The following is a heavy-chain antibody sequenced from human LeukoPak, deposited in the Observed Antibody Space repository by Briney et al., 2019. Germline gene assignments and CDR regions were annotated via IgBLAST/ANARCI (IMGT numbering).Heavy chain of an antibody. CDR2: IKQDGSEK. D-gene: IGHD6-13*01. CDR1: GFTFSSYW. Sequence: GGSLRLSCAASGFTFSSYWMSWVRQAPGKGLEWVANIKQDGSEKYYVDSVKGRFTISRDNAKNSLYLQMNSLRAEDTAVYYCARDHFSSSWLNWFGPWGQGTLVTVSS. CDR3: ARDHFSSSWLNWFGP. J-gene: IGHJ5*02. V-gene: IGHV3-7*01.